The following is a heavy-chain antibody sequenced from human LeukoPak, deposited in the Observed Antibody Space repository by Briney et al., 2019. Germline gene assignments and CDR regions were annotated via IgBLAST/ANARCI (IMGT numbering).Heavy chain of an antibody. CDR3: ARDYCSDNCYGEYFDH. D-gene: IGHD2-21*02. CDR1: GFTFGSYE. CDR2: IRGDGSSI. J-gene: IGHJ4*02. Sequence: GGSLRLSCAASGFTFGSYEMNWVRQAPGKGLEWVSYIRGDGSSIYYADSVKGRFTVSRDNDKNTVYLQMNSLRAEDTGVYYCARDYCSDNCYGEYFDHWGQGILLTVSS. V-gene: IGHV3-48*03.